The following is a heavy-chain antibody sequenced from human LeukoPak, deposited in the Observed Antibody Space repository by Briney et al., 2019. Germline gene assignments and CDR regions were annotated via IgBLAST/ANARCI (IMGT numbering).Heavy chain of an antibody. V-gene: IGHV4-34*01. D-gene: IGHD1-26*01. J-gene: IGHJ4*02. Sequence: PSETLSLTCAVYGGSFSGYYWSWIRQPPGKGLEWIGEINHSGSTNYNPSLKSRVTIPVDTSKNQFSLKLSSVTAADTAVYYCARLGATNDYWGQGTLVTVSS. CDR2: INHSGST. CDR3: ARLGATNDY. CDR1: GGSFSGYY.